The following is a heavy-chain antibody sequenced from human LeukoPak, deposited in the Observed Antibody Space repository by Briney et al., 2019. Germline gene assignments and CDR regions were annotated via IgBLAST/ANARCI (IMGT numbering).Heavy chain of an antibody. J-gene: IGHJ4*02. D-gene: IGHD6-13*01. CDR2: ISSSSSTI. Sequence: PGGSLRLSCAASGFTFSSYSMNWVRQAPGKGLEWVSYISSSSSTIYYADSVKGRFTISRDNAKNSLYLQMNGLRAEDTAVYYCARDLIAAAGNFDYWGQGTLVTVSS. CDR1: GFTFSSYS. V-gene: IGHV3-48*01. CDR3: ARDLIAAAGNFDY.